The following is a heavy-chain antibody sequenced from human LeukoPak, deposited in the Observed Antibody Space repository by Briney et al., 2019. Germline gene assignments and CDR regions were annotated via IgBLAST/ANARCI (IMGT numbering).Heavy chain of an antibody. D-gene: IGHD6-19*01. Sequence: PGGSLRLSCAASGFTFSSYWMHWVRQAPGKGLVWVSRIHSDGSSTSYADSVKGRFTMSRDNAKNTLYLQMNSLRAEDTAVYYCARGWRTAGAYYDYWGQGTLVTVSS. CDR2: IHSDGSST. J-gene: IGHJ4*02. V-gene: IGHV3-74*01. CDR3: ARGWRTAGAYYDY. CDR1: GFTFSSYW.